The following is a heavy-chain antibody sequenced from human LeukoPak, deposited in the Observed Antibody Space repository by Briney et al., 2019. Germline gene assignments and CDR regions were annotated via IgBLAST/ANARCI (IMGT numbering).Heavy chain of an antibody. D-gene: IGHD4-17*01. CDR3: ARNDYGDYPFDY. J-gene: IGHJ4*02. CDR1: GGSFSGYY. Sequence: SETLSLTCAVYGGSFSGYYWSWIRQPPGKGLEWIGEINHSGSTNYNPSLKSRVAISVDTSKNQFSLKLSSVTAADTAVYCCARNDYGDYPFDYWGQGTLVTVSS. V-gene: IGHV4-34*01. CDR2: INHSGST.